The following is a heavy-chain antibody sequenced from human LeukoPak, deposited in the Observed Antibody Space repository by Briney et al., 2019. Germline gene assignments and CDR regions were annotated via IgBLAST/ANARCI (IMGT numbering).Heavy chain of an antibody. CDR1: GFTFSSYS. Sequence: GGSLRLSCAASGFTFSSYSMNWVRQAPGKGLEWVSSISSSSSYIYYADSVKGRFTISRDNAKNSLYLQMNSLRAEDTAVYYCASEGVPSGPTWRGYFDYWGQGTLVTVSS. CDR2: ISSSSSYI. CDR3: ASEGVPSGPTWRGYFDY. J-gene: IGHJ4*02. D-gene: IGHD3-3*01. V-gene: IGHV3-21*01.